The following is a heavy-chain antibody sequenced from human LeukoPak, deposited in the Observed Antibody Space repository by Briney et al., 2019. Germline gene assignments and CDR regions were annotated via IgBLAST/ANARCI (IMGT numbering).Heavy chain of an antibody. CDR2: ISAYNGNT. CDR1: GYTFTSYG. CDR3: ARDDRIQLWFLDY. J-gene: IGHJ4*02. V-gene: IGHV1-18*01. Sequence: ASMKVSCKASGYTFTSYGISWVRQAPGQGLDWMGWISAYNGNTKYAQKLQGRVTMTTDTSTSTAYMELRSLRSDDTAVYYCARDDRIQLWFLDYWGQGTLVTVSS. D-gene: IGHD5-18*01.